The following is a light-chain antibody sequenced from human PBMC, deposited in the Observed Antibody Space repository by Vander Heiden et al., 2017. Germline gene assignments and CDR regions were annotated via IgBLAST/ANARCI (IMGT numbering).Light chain of an antibody. CDR2: DVT. V-gene: IGLV2-14*03. CDR3: SSYRDSSTVV. CDR1: NRDIGSYNF. Sequence: QSALTQPASVSGSPGQSITISGPGPNRDIGSYNFVSWYQQHPGRAPKLLIYDVTNRPSGVSNRFSGSKSGNTASLTVSGLQAEDEADYYCSSYRDSSTVVFGGGTKLTV. J-gene: IGLJ2*01.